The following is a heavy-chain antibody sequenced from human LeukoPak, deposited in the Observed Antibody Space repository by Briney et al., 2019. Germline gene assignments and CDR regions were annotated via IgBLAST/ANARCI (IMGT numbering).Heavy chain of an antibody. CDR2: ISAYNGNT. CDR1: GYTFTSSG. CDR3: ARHFNAGSYDW. V-gene: IGHV1-18*01. J-gene: IGHJ4*02. D-gene: IGHD1-26*01. Sequence: GASVKVSCKASGYTFTSSGISWARQAPGQGLEWMGWISAYNGNTNYAQKFQGRVTMTTDTSTSTAYMELKSLRSDDTAVYYCARHFNAGSYDWWGQGTLVTVSS.